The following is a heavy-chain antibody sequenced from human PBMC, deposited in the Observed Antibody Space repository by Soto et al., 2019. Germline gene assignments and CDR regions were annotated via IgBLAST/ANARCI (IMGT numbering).Heavy chain of an antibody. CDR1: GDSVSSKTAA. Sequence: SHTLSLTCPISGDSVSSKTAAWNWIRQSPSRGLEWLGRTYFRSKWYNDYAISVKSRITINPDTSKNQFSLLLNSVTPEDTAVYYCARVSFDHFVHWFDPWGQGTLVTVSS. CDR2: TYFRSKWYN. J-gene: IGHJ5*02. V-gene: IGHV6-1*01. CDR3: ARVSFDHFVHWFDP. D-gene: IGHD3-9*01.